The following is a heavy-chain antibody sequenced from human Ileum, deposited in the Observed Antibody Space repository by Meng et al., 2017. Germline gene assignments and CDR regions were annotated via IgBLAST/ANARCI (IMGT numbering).Heavy chain of an antibody. D-gene: IGHD1-1*01. Sequence: EGQLVESGGGLAPPGGSLRLSCAASGFTFTDHWMHWVRQGPGKGLVWVSRINPDGSNPTYADSVKGRFTISRDNAENTVYLQMNSLRAEDSALYYCTNDRLNHWGQGALVTVSS. CDR3: TNDRLNH. CDR1: GFTFTDHW. CDR2: INPDGSNP. J-gene: IGHJ1*01. V-gene: IGHV3-74*01.